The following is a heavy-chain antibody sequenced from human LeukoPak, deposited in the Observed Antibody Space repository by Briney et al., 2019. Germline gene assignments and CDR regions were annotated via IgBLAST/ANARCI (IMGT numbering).Heavy chain of an antibody. CDR1: GYTLTDLS. J-gene: IGHJ4*02. CDR2: FDPEDGET. CDR3: ATYYYDSSGPVRVFDY. D-gene: IGHD3-22*01. V-gene: IGHV1-24*01. Sequence: ASVKVSCKVSGYTLTDLSMHWVRQAPGKGLEWMGGFDPEDGETIYAQKFQGRVTMTEDTSTDTAYMELSSLRSEDTAVYYCATYYYDSSGPVRVFDYWGQGTLVTVSS.